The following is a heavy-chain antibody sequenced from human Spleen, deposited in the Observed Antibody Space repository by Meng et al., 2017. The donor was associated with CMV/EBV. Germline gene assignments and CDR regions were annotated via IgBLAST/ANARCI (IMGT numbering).Heavy chain of an antibody. CDR1: GFTFHDHG. CDR3: ARLRYSSSWSFDY. V-gene: IGHV3-20*04. CDR2: LTWNGGSI. D-gene: IGHD6-13*01. Sequence: GGSLRLSCAASGFTFHDHGMNWVRQVPGKGLEWVSGLTWNGGSIFYADSVKGRFTISRDNAKSSLYLQMNNLRADDTAVYYCARLRYSSSWSFDYWGQGTLVTVSS. J-gene: IGHJ4*02.